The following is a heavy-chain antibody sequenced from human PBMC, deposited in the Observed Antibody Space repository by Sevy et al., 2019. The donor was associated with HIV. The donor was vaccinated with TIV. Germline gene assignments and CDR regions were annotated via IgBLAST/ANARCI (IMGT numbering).Heavy chain of an antibody. CDR3: AKEGYYYESHSADWFDP. CDR1: GFNISPYA. V-gene: IGHV3-30*04. CDR2: ISKDGTNK. Sequence: GGSLRLSCSASGFNISPYALHWVRQTPGKGLQWLAVISKDGTNKDYADFVKGRFSLSRDNSKNTLYLQMSNLRPKDTAGYYCAKEGYYYESHSADWFDPWGQGTLVTVSS. J-gene: IGHJ5*02. D-gene: IGHD3-22*01.